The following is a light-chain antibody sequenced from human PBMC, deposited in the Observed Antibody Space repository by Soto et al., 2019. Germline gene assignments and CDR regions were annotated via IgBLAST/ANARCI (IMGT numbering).Light chain of an antibody. V-gene: IGKV1-5*03. CDR1: QPISTW. CDR2: KAS. J-gene: IGKJ1*01. CDR3: KQYDRNWT. Sequence: DVQMTQSPPTLFGSVGDRVTITCRASQPISTWLAWYQQKPGKVPTVLIYKASNLQGGVPPRFSGSGSGKEFTLTISSLQPDDSATYYCKQYDRNWTSGPGTEVDIK.